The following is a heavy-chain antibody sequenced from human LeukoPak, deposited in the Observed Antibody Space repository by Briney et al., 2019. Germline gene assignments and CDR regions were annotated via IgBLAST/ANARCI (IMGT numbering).Heavy chain of an antibody. CDR2: ISSSGTTI. V-gene: IGHV3-48*03. Sequence: GGCLRLSCADSGFTFCSYEINWGRAAPGKGLEWVSYISSSGTTIHYADSVKGRFTISRDNAKNSVYLQMNSLRVEDTAVYYCARVRYQTADDGGQGTLVTVSA. CDR3: ARVRYQTADD. D-gene: IGHD3-16*02. J-gene: IGHJ4*02. CDR1: GFTFCSYE.